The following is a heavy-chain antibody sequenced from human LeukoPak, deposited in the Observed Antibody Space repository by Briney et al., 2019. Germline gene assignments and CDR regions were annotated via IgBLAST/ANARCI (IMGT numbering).Heavy chain of an antibody. D-gene: IGHD3-22*01. CDR3: ARADTYYYDSSGYPNGFDP. V-gene: IGHV4-61*03. Sequence: SETLSLTCTVSGGSATSASNYWTWIRQPPGKGLEWIGYIYFSGDTNYNPSLKNRVTISLDTSKNHFSLKLSSVTAADTAVYYCARADTYYYDSSGYPNGFDPWGPGTLVTVSS. J-gene: IGHJ5*02. CDR2: IYFSGDT. CDR1: GGSATSASNY.